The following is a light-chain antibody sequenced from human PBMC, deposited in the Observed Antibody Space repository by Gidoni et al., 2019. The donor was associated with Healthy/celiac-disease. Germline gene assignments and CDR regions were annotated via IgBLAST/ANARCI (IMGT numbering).Light chain of an antibody. J-gene: IGKJ2*01. CDR1: QSLLHSNGYNY. Sequence: DIVMTQSPLSLPVTPGEPASISCRSSQSLLHSNGYNYLDWYLQKPGQSPQLLIYLGSNRASGVPDRFSSSGSGTDFTLKISRVEAEDVGVYYCMQALQTPQYTFGQGPKLEIK. V-gene: IGKV2-28*01. CDR3: MQALQTPQYT. CDR2: LGS.